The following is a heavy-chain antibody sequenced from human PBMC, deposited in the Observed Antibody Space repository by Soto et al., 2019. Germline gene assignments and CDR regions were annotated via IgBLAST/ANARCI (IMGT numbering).Heavy chain of an antibody. V-gene: IGHV4-39*01. Sequence: SDTLSLTCPVSGGSISSGGHYWGWLRQPPGKGLEWIGNIYYRGNTYYNPSLRSRVTISVDTSKNQFSLKVTSLTVADTAVYYCARHRDTSSRYLLPDYWGQGILVTVSS. J-gene: IGHJ4*02. D-gene: IGHD6-13*01. CDR1: GGSISSGGHY. CDR3: ARHRDTSSRYLLPDY. CDR2: IYYRGNT.